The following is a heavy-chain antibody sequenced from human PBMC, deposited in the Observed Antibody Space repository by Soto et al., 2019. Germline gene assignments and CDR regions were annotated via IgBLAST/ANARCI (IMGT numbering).Heavy chain of an antibody. CDR2: LNPNTGNI. V-gene: IGHV1-3*01. CDR1: GYTFVDYA. J-gene: IGHJ5*02. D-gene: IGHD5-12*01. Sequence: QVQLVQSGAEVKRPGASVKVSCRASGYTFVDYALHWVRQAPGQGLEWVGWLNPNTGNIKYSHKFEDRVSITRDTATSTAYMELRGLRSEDTAVYFCSREAIVAENWFDPWGQGNLVTVSS. CDR3: SREAIVAENWFDP.